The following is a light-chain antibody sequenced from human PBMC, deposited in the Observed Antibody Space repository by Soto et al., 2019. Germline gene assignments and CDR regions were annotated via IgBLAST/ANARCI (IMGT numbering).Light chain of an antibody. J-gene: IGKJ2*01. Sequence: EIVLTQSPATLSLSPGERAILSCRASQSVSSYLAWYQQKPGQAPRLLIYDASNRATGIPARFSGSGSGTDFTLTISSLEPEDFAVYYCQQRSNWLPYTFGQGTKLEIK. CDR2: DAS. CDR1: QSVSSY. V-gene: IGKV3-11*01. CDR3: QQRSNWLPYT.